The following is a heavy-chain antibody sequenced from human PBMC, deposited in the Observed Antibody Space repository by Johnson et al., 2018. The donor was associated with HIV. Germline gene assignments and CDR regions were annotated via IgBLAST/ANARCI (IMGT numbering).Heavy chain of an antibody. CDR1: GFTFSSYG. CDR2: IRYDGSNK. J-gene: IGHJ3*02. V-gene: IGHV3-30*02. D-gene: IGHD2-21*02. Sequence: VQLVESGGGVVQPGGSLRLSCAASGFTFSSYGMHWVRQAPGKGLEWVAFIRYDGSNKYYADSVKGRFTISRDNSKNTLYLQRNSLRVEDTAVYYCATSTASDAFDIWGQGTMVTVSS. CDR3: ATSTASDAFDI.